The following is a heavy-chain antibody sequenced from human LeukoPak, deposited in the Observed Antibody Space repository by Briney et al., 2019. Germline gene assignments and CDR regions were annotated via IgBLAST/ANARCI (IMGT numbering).Heavy chain of an antibody. Sequence: SQTLSLTCTVSGGSISSGSYYWSWIRQPPGKRLEWIGEINHSGSTNYNPSLKSRVTISVDTSKNQFSLKLSSVTAADTAVYYCARGPLSLLWFGEFRYYFDYWGQGTLVTVSS. CDR2: INHSGST. CDR1: GGSISSGSYY. CDR3: ARGPLSLLWFGEFRYYFDY. J-gene: IGHJ4*02. V-gene: IGHV4-39*07. D-gene: IGHD3-10*01.